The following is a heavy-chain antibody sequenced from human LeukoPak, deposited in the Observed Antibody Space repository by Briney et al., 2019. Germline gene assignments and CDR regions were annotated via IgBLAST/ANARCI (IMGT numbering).Heavy chain of an antibody. V-gene: IGHV4-59*01. CDR1: GGSISGYY. D-gene: IGHD2-21*01. J-gene: IGHJ5*02. CDR3: ARYSNAYAGARWFDH. CDR2: IYYIWST. Sequence: PSEALSLTCSGSGGSISGYYWSWIRQPPGKELEWIGYIYYIWSTNYNPYLKSRVTISLDTSKNPFSLKLSSVTPADTAVYYCARYSNAYAGARWFDHWGQGTLVTVS.